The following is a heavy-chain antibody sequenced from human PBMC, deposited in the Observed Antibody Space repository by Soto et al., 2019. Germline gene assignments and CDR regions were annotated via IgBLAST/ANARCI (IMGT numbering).Heavy chain of an antibody. CDR3: ATYRQTAVTSEF. V-gene: IGHV3-23*01. J-gene: IGHJ4*02. CDR2: IGDNGLSN. Sequence: EVQMLESGGGLVQPGGSLTLSCAASGFTFSTCAMSWVRQAPGKGLEWVSSIGDNGLSNYYADSVKGRFTISRDNSKNTLYLQMNRLRGDDTAVYYCATYRQTAVTSEFWGQGVLVTVSS. CDR1: GFTFSTCA. D-gene: IGHD4-17*01.